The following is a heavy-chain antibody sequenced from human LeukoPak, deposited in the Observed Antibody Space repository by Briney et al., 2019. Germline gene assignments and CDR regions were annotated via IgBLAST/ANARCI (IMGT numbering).Heavy chain of an antibody. Sequence: SVKVSCKASGGTFSSYAISWVRQAPGQGLEWMGGIIPIFGTANYAQKFQGRVTITADESTSTAYMELSSLRSEDTAVYYCARFYYYDSSGHSAFDIWGQGTMVTVSS. CDR2: IIPIFGTA. J-gene: IGHJ3*02. CDR3: ARFYYYDSSGHSAFDI. CDR1: GGTFSSYA. D-gene: IGHD3-22*01. V-gene: IGHV1-69*13.